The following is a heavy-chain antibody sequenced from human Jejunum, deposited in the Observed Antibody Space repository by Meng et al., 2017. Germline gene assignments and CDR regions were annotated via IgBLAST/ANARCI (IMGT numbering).Heavy chain of an antibody. CDR2: IRSQTFGGTT. J-gene: IGHJ4*02. V-gene: IGHV3-49*03. CDR1: WFPFDNYA. CDR3: TRDGRDGYDFHQVFDY. Sequence: GGSLKISCTASWFPFDNYAMNWFRQAPGKGLQWVGFIRSQTFGGTTQYAASVKDRFTISRYDTQSIAYLQMNSMKTEDTAVYYCTRDGRDGYDFHQVFDYWGQGTLVTVSS. D-gene: IGHD5-12*01.